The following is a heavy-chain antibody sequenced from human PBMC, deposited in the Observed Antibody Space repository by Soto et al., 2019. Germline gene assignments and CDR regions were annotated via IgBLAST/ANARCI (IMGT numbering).Heavy chain of an antibody. J-gene: IGHJ4*02. CDR2: ISYDGTNK. Sequence: QVRLVESGGGVVQPGRSLRLSCAAAGVNFSNHAMHWVRQTPGKGLEWVAAISYDGTNKYYADSVKGRFTIFRDNSKNTLYLPMNSLRAEDTAIYYCARDQNPSGSYRGIFDYWGRGTLVTVSS. V-gene: IGHV3-30-3*01. CDR3: ARDQNPSGSYRGIFDY. D-gene: IGHD1-26*01. CDR1: GVNFSNHA.